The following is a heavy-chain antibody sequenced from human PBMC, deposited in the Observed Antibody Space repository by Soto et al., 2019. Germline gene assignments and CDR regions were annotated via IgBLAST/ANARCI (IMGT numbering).Heavy chain of an antibody. Sequence: SETLSLTCTVSGGSISSGGYYWSWIRQHPGKCLEWIGYIYYSGSTYYNPSLKSRVTISVDTSKNQFSLKLSSVTAADTAVYYCAREAAYCGGDCYSRGYYYYGMDVWGQGTTVT. CDR1: GGSISSGGYY. CDR3: AREAAYCGGDCYSRGYYYYGMDV. CDR2: IYYSGST. D-gene: IGHD2-21*02. J-gene: IGHJ6*02. V-gene: IGHV4-31*03.